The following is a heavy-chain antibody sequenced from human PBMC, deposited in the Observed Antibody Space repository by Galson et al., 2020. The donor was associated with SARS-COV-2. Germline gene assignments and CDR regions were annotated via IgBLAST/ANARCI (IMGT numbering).Heavy chain of an antibody. J-gene: IGHJ4*02. CDR3: VRDDRTAPYDY. Sequence: METGGSLRLSCAASGFAVSSKYMSWVRQAPGKGLEWVSVIYYDGNTNYADSVRGRFTISRDTSKNTVSLQMNSLRAEDTAVYYCVRDDRTAPYDYWGPGTLVTVSS. CDR2: IYYDGNT. D-gene: IGHD5-18*01. CDR1: GFAVSSKY. V-gene: IGHV3-53*05.